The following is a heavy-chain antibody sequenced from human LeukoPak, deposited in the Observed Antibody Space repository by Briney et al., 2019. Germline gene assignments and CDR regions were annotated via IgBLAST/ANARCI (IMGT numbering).Heavy chain of an antibody. CDR3: AKNRFYDTSGGFDY. D-gene: IGHD3-22*01. Sequence: PGGSLRLSCAASGFTLSRYVIKWVRQAPGEGLEWGAAISDRGTSTFYADSVRGRFTISRDNSKNRVYLQMNSLRAEDTGVYSCAKNRFYDTSGGFDYWGQGALVTVSS. J-gene: IGHJ4*02. CDR2: ISDRGTST. CDR1: GFTLSRYV. V-gene: IGHV3-23*01.